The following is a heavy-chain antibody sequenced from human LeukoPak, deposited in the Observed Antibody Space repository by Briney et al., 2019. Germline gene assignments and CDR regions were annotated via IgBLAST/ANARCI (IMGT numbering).Heavy chain of an antibody. CDR2: IHHSGTT. CDR1: GDSINNNY. J-gene: IGHJ4*02. V-gene: IGHV4-59*08. CDR3: VKHSTYGGNSAFEY. Sequence: SETLSLTCSVTGDSINNNYWSWIRQPPGGGLEWVGFIHHSGTTNFNPSLKSRVTMSVHMYRTQCSLTLTSVTAADTAVYYCVKHSTYGGNSAFEYWGPGTLVTVSS. D-gene: IGHD2-8*01.